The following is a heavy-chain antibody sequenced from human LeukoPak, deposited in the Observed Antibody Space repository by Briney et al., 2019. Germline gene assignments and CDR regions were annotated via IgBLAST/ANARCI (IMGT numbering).Heavy chain of an antibody. D-gene: IGHD2-2*01. CDR2: INAGNGNT. CDR3: ARDEVGYCSSTSCYAEVYNWFDP. Sequence: ASVKVSCKASGYTFTSYAMHWVRQAPGQRLEWMGWINAGNGNTKYSQKFQGRVTITRDTSASTAYMELGSLRSEDTAVYYCARDEVGYCSSTSCYAEVYNWFDPWGQGTLVTVSS. J-gene: IGHJ5*02. V-gene: IGHV1-3*01. CDR1: GYTFTSYA.